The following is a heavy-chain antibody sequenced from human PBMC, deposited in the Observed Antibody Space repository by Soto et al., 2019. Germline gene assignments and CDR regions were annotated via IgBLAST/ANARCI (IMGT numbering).Heavy chain of an antibody. V-gene: IGHV3-30*18. J-gene: IGHJ4*02. CDR1: GFTFSSFG. CDR2: ISYDGSND. CDR3: AKDQGPLRYYFDY. Sequence: GGSLRLSCAASGFTFSSFGMHWVRQAPGKGLEWVAHISYDGSNDHSADSVKGRFTISRDNSKNTLYLQMNSLRAEDTAVYYCAKDQGPLRYYFDYWGQGILVTVSS.